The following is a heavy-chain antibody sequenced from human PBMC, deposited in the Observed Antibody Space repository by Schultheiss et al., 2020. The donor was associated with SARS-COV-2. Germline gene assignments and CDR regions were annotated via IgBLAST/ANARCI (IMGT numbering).Heavy chain of an antibody. Sequence: GESLKISCAASGFTFSDYYMSWIRQAPGKGLEWVSYISSSSSTIYYADSVKGRFTISRDNAKNSLYLQMNSLRAEDTAVYYCARDRYRDQLPPYYYYGMDVWGQGTTVTVSS. V-gene: IGHV3-11*04. D-gene: IGHD2-2*01. CDR3: ARDRYRDQLPPYYYYGMDV. CDR2: ISSSSSTI. J-gene: IGHJ6*02. CDR1: GFTFSDYY.